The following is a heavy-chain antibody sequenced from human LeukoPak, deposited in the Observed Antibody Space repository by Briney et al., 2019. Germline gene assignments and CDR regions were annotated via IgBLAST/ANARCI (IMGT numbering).Heavy chain of an antibody. CDR2: ISYSGST. V-gene: IGHV4-61*03. CDR1: GGSVSSGSYY. D-gene: IGHD1-26*01. J-gene: IGHJ4*02. Sequence: SETLSPTCTVSGGSVSSGSYYWTWIRQPPGKGLEWIGYISYSGSTNYNPSLKSRVTISVDTSKNHFSLKLTSVTAADTAVYYCARGGSDSGFDYWGQGTLVTVSS. CDR3: ARGGSDSGFDY.